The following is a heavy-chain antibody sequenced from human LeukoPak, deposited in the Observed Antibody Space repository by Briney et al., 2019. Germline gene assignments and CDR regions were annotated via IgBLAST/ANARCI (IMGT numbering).Heavy chain of an antibody. CDR1: GFTFSSYA. V-gene: IGHV3-23*01. Sequence: GGSLRLSCAASGFTFSSYAMSLVRQAPGKGLEWVSAISGSGGSTYYADSVKGRFTISRDNSKNTLYLQMNSLRAEDTAVYYCAKHGNYYYYGMDVWGQGTTVTVSS. CDR2: ISGSGGST. J-gene: IGHJ6*02. CDR3: AKHGNYYYYGMDV.